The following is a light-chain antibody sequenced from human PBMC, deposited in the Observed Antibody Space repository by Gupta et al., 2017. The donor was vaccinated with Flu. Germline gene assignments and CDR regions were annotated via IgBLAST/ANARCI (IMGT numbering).Light chain of an antibody. CDR2: GAS. Sequence: EIVMTQSPATQSVSPGERATLSCRASQSVSSNLAWYQQKPGQAPRLLIYGASTRATGIPARFSGSGSGTEFTPTISSLQSEDFAVYYCQQYNNWPPYSFGQGTKLEIK. CDR1: QSVSSN. V-gene: IGKV3-15*01. J-gene: IGKJ2*03. CDR3: QQYNNWPPYS.